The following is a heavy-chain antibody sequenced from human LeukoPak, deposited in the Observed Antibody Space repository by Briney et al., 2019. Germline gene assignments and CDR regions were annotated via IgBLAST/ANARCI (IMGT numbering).Heavy chain of an antibody. D-gene: IGHD1-26*01. CDR1: GFTFSSYS. J-gene: IGHJ6*03. V-gene: IGHV3-48*01. CDR2: ISSSSSTI. Sequence: GGSLRLSCAASGFTFSSYSMNWVRQAPGKGLEWVSYISSSSSTIYYADSVKGRFTISRDNARNSLYLQMNSLRAEDTAVYYCARDAEALMMGIYYYYYMDVWGKGTTVTVSS. CDR3: ARDAEALMMGIYYYYYMDV.